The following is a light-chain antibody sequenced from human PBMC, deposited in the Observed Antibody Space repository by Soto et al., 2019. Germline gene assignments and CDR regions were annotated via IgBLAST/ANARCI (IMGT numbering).Light chain of an antibody. CDR1: HDIKKY. CDR3: QRYDSLPPT. V-gene: IGKV1-33*01. CDR2: DES. Sequence: DIQMTQSPSSLSASVGDRVTITCQASHDIKKYLNWYQEKPGKAPKLLIYDESNLQPGGPSRFNGSGSGTHFTFTISSLQPEHIATYYCQRYDSLPPTFGQGTRLDIK. J-gene: IGKJ5*01.